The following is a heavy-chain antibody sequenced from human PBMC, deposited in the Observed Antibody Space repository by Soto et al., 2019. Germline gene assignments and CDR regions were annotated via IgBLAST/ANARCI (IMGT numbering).Heavy chain of an antibody. CDR3: VRDRSGSYLEGFDY. CDR2: IKHDGSEK. Sequence: EVQLVESGGGLVHLGGSRRLSCAASGFTFSSYWMTWVRQAPGTGLEWVANIKHDGSEKYYVDSVKGRFTISRDNARNSVFLEMKSLRAEDTAVYSCVRDRSGSYLEGFDYWGQGTLVTVSS. CDR1: GFTFSSYW. V-gene: IGHV3-7*01. J-gene: IGHJ4*02. D-gene: IGHD1-26*01.